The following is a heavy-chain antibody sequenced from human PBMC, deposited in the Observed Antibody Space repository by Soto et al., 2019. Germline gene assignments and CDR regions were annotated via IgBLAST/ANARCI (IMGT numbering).Heavy chain of an antibody. V-gene: IGHV2-5*01. CDR2: IYGNDDK. CDR3: THSGVTYYYGPGNDYAMNH. CDR1: GFSLRPSGVG. Sequence: SGPTLVNPTQTLTLTCTFSGFSLRPSGVGVGWIRQPPGKALECLAHIYGNDDKRYSPPLKNRLTITKDTSKNQVVITMTNMDPVDTATYYCTHSGVTYYYGPGNDYAMNHWGQGTLVTVSS. J-gene: IGHJ4*02. D-gene: IGHD3-10*01.